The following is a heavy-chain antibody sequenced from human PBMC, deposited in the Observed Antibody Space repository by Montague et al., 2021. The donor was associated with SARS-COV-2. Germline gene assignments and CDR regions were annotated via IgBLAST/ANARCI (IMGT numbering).Heavy chain of an antibody. CDR2: IYHSGST. CDR1: GYSISSGYY. CDR3: ARDVRYYDFWSGRGQTSPDD. D-gene: IGHD3-3*01. V-gene: IGHV4-38-2*02. Sequence: SETLSLTCTVSGYSISSGYYWGWIRQPPGKGLVWIGSIYHSGSTXXNPXXXSRVTISVDTSKNQFSLKLISVTAADTAAYYCARDVRYYDFWSGRGQTSPDDWGQGTLVTVSS. J-gene: IGHJ4*02.